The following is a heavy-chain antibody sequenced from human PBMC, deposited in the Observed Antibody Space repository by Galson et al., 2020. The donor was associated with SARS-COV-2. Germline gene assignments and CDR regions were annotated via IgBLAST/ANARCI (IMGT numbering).Heavy chain of an antibody. CDR3: ARPLPRLIYSWNDIDFHAFDI. V-gene: IGHV4-39*01. Sequence: SETRSLTCTVSGGSVSTDSYYWGWIRQPPGKGLEWIGSIFYSGSTYYNPSRNSRVTISVDRSRNQFSLKLFSVTAADAAVYYCARPLPRLIYSWNDIDFHAFDIWGQGTMVTVSS. CDR1: GGSVSTDSYY. D-gene: IGHD1-1*01. J-gene: IGHJ3*02. CDR2: IFYSGST.